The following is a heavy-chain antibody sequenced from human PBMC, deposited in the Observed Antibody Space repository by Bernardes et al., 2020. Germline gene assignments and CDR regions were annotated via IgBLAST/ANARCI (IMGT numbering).Heavy chain of an antibody. CDR3: ARELNYGDCLDY. CDR2: INPNSGGT. Sequence: ASVKVSCKASGYTFTGNYMHWVRQAPGQGLEWMGRINPNSGGTNYAQKFQGRVTMTRDTSISTAYMELSRLRSDDTAIYYCARELNYGDCLDYWGQGTLVTVSS. V-gene: IGHV1-2*06. J-gene: IGHJ4*02. D-gene: IGHD4-17*01. CDR1: GYTFTGNY.